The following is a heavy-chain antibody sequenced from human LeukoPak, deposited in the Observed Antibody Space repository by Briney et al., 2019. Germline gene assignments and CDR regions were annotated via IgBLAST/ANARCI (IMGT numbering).Heavy chain of an antibody. V-gene: IGHV1-2*02. J-gene: IGHJ5*02. CDR3: ARDRGMVRGVINWFDP. CDR2: INPNSGGT. CDR1: GYTFTTYS. Sequence: ASVKVSCKASGYTFTTYSMHWVRQAPGQGLEWMGWINPNSGGTNYAQKFQGRVTMTRDTSISTAYMDLTRLRSDDTAVYYCARDRGMVRGVINWFDPWGQGTLVTVSS. D-gene: IGHD3-10*01.